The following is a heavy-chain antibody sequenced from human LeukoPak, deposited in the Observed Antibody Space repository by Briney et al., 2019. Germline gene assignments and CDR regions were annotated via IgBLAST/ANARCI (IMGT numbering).Heavy chain of an antibody. V-gene: IGHV4-38-2*02. D-gene: IGHD3-16*02. CDR3: ARVPQYDYVWGSYRYTTILDY. CDR2: IYHSGST. Sequence: SETLSLTCTVSGYSISSGYYWGWIRQPPGKGLEWIGSIYHSGSTNYNPSLKSRVTISVDTSKNQFSLKLSSVTAADTAVYYCARVPQYDYVWGSYRYTTILDYWGQGTLVTVSS. J-gene: IGHJ4*02. CDR1: GYSISSGYY.